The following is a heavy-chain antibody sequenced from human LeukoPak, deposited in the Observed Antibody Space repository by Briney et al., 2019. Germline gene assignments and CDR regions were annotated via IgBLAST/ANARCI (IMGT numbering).Heavy chain of an antibody. V-gene: IGHV4-34*01. D-gene: IGHD6-19*01. CDR3: ARGFEGLVLGYFDY. J-gene: IGHJ4*02. CDR2: INHSGST. CDR1: GGSFSGYY. Sequence: SETLSLTCAVYGGSFSGYYWSWIRQPPGKGLGWIGEINHSGSTNYNPSLKSRVTISVDTSKNQFSLKLSSVTAADTAVYYCARGFEGLVLGYFDYWGKKPLVTVSS.